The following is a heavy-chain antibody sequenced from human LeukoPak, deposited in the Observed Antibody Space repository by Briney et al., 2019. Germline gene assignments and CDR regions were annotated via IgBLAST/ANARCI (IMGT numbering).Heavy chain of an antibody. CDR3: AKGHSSNWPYNHYGMDV. J-gene: IGHJ6*02. CDR1: GFTFSTYA. D-gene: IGHD6-13*01. V-gene: IGHV3-23*01. Sequence: GGSLRLFCAASGFTFSTYAMSWVRQAPGKGLECVSIISGSGGSTYYADSVKGRFTISRDSSKDTLYLQVHSLRAEDTAVYYCAKGHSSNWPYNHYGMDVWGQGTTGTVSS. CDR2: ISGSGGST.